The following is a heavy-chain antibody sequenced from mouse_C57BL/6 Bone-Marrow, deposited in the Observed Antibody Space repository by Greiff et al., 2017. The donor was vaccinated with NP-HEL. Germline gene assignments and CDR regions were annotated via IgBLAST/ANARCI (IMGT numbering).Heavy chain of an antibody. CDR2: INPGSGGP. CDR1: GYAFTNYL. Sequence: VQLQESGAELVRPGTSVKVSCKASGYAFTNYLIEWVKQRPGQGLEWIGVINPGSGGPNYNEKFKGKATLTADKSSSTAYMQLSSLTSEDSAVYFCARGITTVVAMDYWGQGTSVTVSS. D-gene: IGHD1-1*01. V-gene: IGHV1-54*01. J-gene: IGHJ4*01. CDR3: ARGITTVVAMDY.